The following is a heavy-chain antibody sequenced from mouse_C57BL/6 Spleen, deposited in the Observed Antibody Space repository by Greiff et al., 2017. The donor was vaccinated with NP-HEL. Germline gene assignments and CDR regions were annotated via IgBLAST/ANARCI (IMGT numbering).Heavy chain of an antibody. CDR1: GYTFTDYY. CDR3: ARSSDYYGSSPWFAY. CDR2: INPNNGGT. J-gene: IGHJ3*01. D-gene: IGHD1-1*01. Sequence: VQLQQSGPELVKPGASVKISCKASGYTFTDYYMNWVKQSHGKSLEWIGDINPNNGGTSYNQKFKGKATLTVDKSSSTAYMELRSLTSEDSAVYYCARSSDYYGSSPWFAYWGQGTLVTVSA. V-gene: IGHV1-26*01.